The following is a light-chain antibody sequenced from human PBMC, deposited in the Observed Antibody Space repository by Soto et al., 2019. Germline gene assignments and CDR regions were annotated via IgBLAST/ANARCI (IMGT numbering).Light chain of an antibody. Sequence: QSVLTQPPSVSGAPGQRVTISCTGSSSNIGAGHDVHWYQQLPGTAPKLLIYGNGNRPSGVPERFSGSKSGTSASLAITGLQAEDEADYYCQSYDSSLSGSEVFETGTKVTVL. CDR2: GNG. J-gene: IGLJ1*01. CDR3: QSYDSSLSGSEV. CDR1: SSNIGAGHD. V-gene: IGLV1-40*01.